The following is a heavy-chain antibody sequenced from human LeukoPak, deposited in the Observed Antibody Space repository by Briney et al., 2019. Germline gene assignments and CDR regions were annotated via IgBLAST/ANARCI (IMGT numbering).Heavy chain of an antibody. CDR2: ISGSGGST. CDR1: RFTFNNYA. Sequence: GGSLRLSCAASRFTFNNYAMSWVRQAPGKGLEWVSAISGSGGSTYYTDSVKGRFTISRDNSKNTLYLQMNSLRVDDTAVYYCARNRDRGFWNGLDTYAGLTNWFDPWGQGTLVTVSS. CDR3: ARNRDRGFWNGLDTYAGLTNWFDP. J-gene: IGHJ5*02. V-gene: IGHV3-23*01. D-gene: IGHD3-3*01.